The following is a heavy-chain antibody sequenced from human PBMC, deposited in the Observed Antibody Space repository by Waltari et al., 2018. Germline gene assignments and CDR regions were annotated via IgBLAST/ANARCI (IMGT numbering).Heavy chain of an antibody. CDR3: ARVEYSYGPYCFDS. CDR1: GFTFSSYW. CDR2: SSSNENTT. Sequence: EVQLVESGGGLVQPGGSLRLSCEASGFTFSSYWMPWVRQAPGKGLVWVSRSSSNENTTTYAESVKGRFTIARDNAKNTLYLQMNSLRAEDTAVYYCARVEYSYGPYCFDSWGQGTPVTVSS. J-gene: IGHJ4*02. D-gene: IGHD5-18*01. V-gene: IGHV3-74*01.